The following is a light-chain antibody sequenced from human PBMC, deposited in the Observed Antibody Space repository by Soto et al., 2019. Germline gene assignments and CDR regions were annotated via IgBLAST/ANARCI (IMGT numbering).Light chain of an antibody. CDR3: QQLYRYPIT. CDR1: QGISNA. CDR2: SAS. Sequence: DVHLTQSPSFVSLSALDIVSITFLASQGISNALAWYQTKPGKASKLLIDSASTLQSGVPSRFSGGFSGREFTLTISSLQPEDFATHYCQQLYRYPITFGEGTRLEIK. J-gene: IGKJ5*01. V-gene: IGKV1-9*01.